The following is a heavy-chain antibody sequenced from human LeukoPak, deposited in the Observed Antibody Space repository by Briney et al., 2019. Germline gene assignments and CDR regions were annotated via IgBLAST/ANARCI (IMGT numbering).Heavy chain of an antibody. CDR1: GGSISSYY. V-gene: IGHV4-59*12. D-gene: IGHD1-26*01. CDR3: ARGQVGATHDAFDI. J-gene: IGHJ3*02. Sequence: PSETLSLTCTVSGGSISSYYWSWIRQPPGKGLEWIGYIYYSGSTNYNPSLKSRVTISVDKSKNQFSLKLVSVTAADTAVYYCARGQVGATHDAFDIWGQGTMVTVSS. CDR2: IYYSGST.